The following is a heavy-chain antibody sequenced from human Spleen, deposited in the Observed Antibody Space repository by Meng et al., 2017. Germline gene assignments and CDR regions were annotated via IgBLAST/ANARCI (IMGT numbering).Heavy chain of an antibody. D-gene: IGHD3/OR15-3a*01. J-gene: IGHJ4*02. CDR2: INTNTGNP. CDR3: ARDFGLVQIDY. V-gene: IGHV7-4-1*02. Sequence: ASVKVSCKASGYTFSSYAMNWVRQAPGQGLEWIGWINTNTGNPTYAQGFTGRFVFSLDTSVSTAYLQISSLKAEDSAVYYCARDFGLVQIDYWGQGTLVTVYS. CDR1: GYTFSSYA.